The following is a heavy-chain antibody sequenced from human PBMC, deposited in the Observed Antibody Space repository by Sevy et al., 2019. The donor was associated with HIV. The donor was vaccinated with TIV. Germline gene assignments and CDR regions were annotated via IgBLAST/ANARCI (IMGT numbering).Heavy chain of an antibody. D-gene: IGHD3-10*01. CDR1: GGSFSGYY. CDR2: INHSGSA. J-gene: IGHJ4*02. V-gene: IGHV4-34*01. CDR3: ARPRYGSGTDLFDY. Sequence: SETLSLTCAVYGGSFSGYYWSWIRQPPGKGLEWIGEINHSGSANYNPSLKSRVTISVDTSKNQFSLKLSSVTAADTAMYYCARPRYGSGTDLFDYWGRGTLVTVSS.